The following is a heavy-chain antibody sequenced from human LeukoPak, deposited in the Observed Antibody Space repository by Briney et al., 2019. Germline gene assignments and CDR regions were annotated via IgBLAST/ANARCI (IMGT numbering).Heavy chain of an antibody. V-gene: IGHV3-33*01. Sequence: GRSLRLSCAASGFTFSSYGMHWVRQAPGKGLEWVAVIWYDGSNKYYADSVKGRFTISRDNSKNTLYLQMNSLRAEDTAVYYCARDPLYYYDSSGYRGHYFDYWGQGTLVTVSS. J-gene: IGHJ4*02. CDR2: IWYDGSNK. CDR3: ARDPLYYYDSSGYRGHYFDY. D-gene: IGHD3-22*01. CDR1: GFTFSSYG.